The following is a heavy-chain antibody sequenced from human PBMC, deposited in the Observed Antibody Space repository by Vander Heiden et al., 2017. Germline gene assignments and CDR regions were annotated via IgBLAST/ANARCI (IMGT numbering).Heavy chain of an antibody. V-gene: IGHV1-46*01. D-gene: IGHD3-22*01. Sequence: QVQLEQSGAEVKKPGASVKISCKASGYIFMNYHMYWVRQSPGQGLEWMGTINPSTGATSYAQKFQGRATVTSDTSTTTFYMELSSLRFEDTAVYYCARRGVFDSSGHDAFDIWDQGTLVTVSS. CDR1: GYIFMNYH. CDR2: INPSTGAT. CDR3: ARRGVFDSSGHDAFDI. J-gene: IGHJ3*02.